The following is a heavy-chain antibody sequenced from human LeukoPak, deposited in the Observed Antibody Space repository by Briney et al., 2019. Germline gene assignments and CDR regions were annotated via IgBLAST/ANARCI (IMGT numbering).Heavy chain of an antibody. D-gene: IGHD5-18*01. Sequence: SETLSLTCTVSGGSISNYYWSWIRQPPGKGLEWIGYIYYSGSTNYNPSLKSRVTISVDTSKNQFSLKLSSVTAADTAVYYCATVDTAMEAFDIWGQGTMVTVSS. CDR3: ATVDTAMEAFDI. J-gene: IGHJ3*02. V-gene: IGHV4-59*01. CDR2: IYYSGST. CDR1: GGSISNYY.